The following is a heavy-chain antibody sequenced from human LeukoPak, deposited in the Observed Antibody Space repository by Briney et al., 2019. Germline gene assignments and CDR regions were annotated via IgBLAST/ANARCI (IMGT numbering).Heavy chain of an antibody. D-gene: IGHD3-22*01. J-gene: IGHJ5*02. V-gene: IGHV1-2*02. CDR2: INPNSER. Sequence: ASVKVSCKASGYTFTVYYMHWVRQAPGQGLERMGWINPNSERKYAQKFQGRVTMTRDTSSSTAYMELSRLRSDDTAVYYCARERDISGYSPLDPWGQGTLVTVSA. CDR1: GYTFTVYY. CDR3: ARERDISGYSPLDP.